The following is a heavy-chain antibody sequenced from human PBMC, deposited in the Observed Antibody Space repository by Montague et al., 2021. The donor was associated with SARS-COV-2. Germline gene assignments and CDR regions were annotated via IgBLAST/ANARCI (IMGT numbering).Heavy chain of an antibody. V-gene: IGHV4-59*01. CDR2: IYDGGAV. CDR1: GGSITGYY. CDR3: VRDHPYGGPRGAYDI. D-gene: IGHD4-23*01. J-gene: IGHJ3*02. Sequence: SXTLSLTCTVSGGSITGYYWSWLRRSPGKGLEWIAYIYDGGAVNYNPSLGSRVTISTDTSKNQLSFKVNSVTAADTAVYYCVRDHPYGGPRGAYDIWGQGTVVTVSS.